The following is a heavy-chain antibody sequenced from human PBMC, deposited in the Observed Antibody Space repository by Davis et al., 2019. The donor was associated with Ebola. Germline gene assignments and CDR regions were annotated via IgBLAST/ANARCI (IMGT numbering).Heavy chain of an antibody. CDR3: AKEKEKFDFDY. CDR1: GFAFDDYT. V-gene: IGHV3-43*01. J-gene: IGHJ4*02. Sequence: GESLKISCAASGFAFDDYTMHWVRQPPEKGLEWVSLITWNGGFTYYADSVKGRFTISRDNSKDSLFLQMNSLRTEDTALYFCAKEKEKFDFDYWGQGTLVTVSS. CDR2: ITWNGGFT. D-gene: IGHD3-16*01.